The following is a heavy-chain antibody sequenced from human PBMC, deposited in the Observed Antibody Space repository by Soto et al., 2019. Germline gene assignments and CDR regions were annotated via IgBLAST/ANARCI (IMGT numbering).Heavy chain of an antibody. J-gene: IGHJ5*02. CDR2: IFWDDDK. CDR3: AQRRAPNPGRPSAISACFDT. CDR1: GFSLSTSGEG. Sequence: SGPTLVNPTQTLTLTCTFSGFSLSTSGEGVGWIRQPPGKALEWLALIFWDDDKRYNSSLRSRLTITKATSKNQVVLTLTNMDPVDTATYYCAQRRAPNPGRPSAISACFDTWGQGIPVTVSS. D-gene: IGHD2-2*01. V-gene: IGHV2-5*02.